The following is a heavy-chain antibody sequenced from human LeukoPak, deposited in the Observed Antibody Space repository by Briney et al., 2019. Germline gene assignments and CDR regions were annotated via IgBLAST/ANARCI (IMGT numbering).Heavy chain of an antibody. J-gene: IGHJ4*02. CDR1: GGSISNYY. V-gene: IGHV4-59*01. Sequence: SETLSLACTVSGGSISNYYWSWIRQPPGKGLEWIGYIHYSGGTNYNPSLKSRVTILVDTSKNQFSLKLSSVTAADTAVYYCARAGWLMSGRKGQFDSWGQGTLVTVSS. CDR2: IHYSGGT. CDR3: ARAGWLMSGRKGQFDS. D-gene: IGHD5-12*01.